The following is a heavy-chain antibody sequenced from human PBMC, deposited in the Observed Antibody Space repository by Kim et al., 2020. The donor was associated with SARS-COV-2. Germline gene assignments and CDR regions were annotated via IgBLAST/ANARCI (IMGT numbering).Heavy chain of an antibody. CDR1: GGSISSYY. J-gene: IGHJ4*02. CDR2: IYYSGST. CDR3: ARISAYGDYVDY. V-gene: IGHV4-59*13. D-gene: IGHD4-17*01. Sequence: SETLSLTCTVSGGSISSYYWSWIRQPPGKGLEWIGYIYYSGSTNYNPSLKSRVTISVDTSKNQFSLKLSSVTAADTAVYYCARISAYGDYVDYWGQGTLVTVSS.